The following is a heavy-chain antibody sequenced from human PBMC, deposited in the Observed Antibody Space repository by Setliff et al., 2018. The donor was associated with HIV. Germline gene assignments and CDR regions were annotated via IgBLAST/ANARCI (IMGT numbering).Heavy chain of an antibody. CDR2: IIPIFGTA. J-gene: IGHJ4*02. CDR3: ARGIDGSYLKFFDN. CDR1: GGTFSGYA. V-gene: IGHV1-69*13. Sequence: SVKVSCKASGGTFSGYALTWVRQAPGQGLEWMGGIIPIFGTANYAQKFQGRLTITADASTRTAYMELSSLRSEDTAVYYCARGIDGSYLKFFDNWGQGTLVPVSS. D-gene: IGHD1-26*01.